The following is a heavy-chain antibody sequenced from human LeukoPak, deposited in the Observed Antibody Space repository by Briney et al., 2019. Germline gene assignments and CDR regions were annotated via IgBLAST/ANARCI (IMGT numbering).Heavy chain of an antibody. CDR1: GGSISSYY. D-gene: IGHD4-17*01. CDR3: ARGGDYYYYYMDV. CDR2: IYYSGST. V-gene: IGHV4-59*01. J-gene: IGHJ6*03. Sequence: SETLSLTCTVSGGSISSYYWSWIRQPPGKGLEWIGYIYYSGSTNYNPSLKSRVTISVDTSKNQFSLKLSSVTAADTAVYYCARGGDYYYYYMDVWGKGTTVTVSS.